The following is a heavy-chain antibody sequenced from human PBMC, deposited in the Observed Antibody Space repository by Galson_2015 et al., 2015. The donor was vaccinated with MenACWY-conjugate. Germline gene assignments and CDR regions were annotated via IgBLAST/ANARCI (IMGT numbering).Heavy chain of an antibody. CDR1: GFTFNSYG. CDR3: AKDGTPNSYCCGDCRTTVRAYYMDV. V-gene: IGHV3-30*18. J-gene: IGHJ6*03. Sequence: SLRLSCAASGFTFNSYGMNWVRQAPGKGLEWVSVISCGGSNKYYADSVKGRFTISRENSKNTRYLKMNSLRADDTDLYYCAKDGTPNSYCCGDCRTTVRAYYMDVWGKGTPVTVSS. CDR2: ISCGGSNK. D-gene: IGHD2-21*02.